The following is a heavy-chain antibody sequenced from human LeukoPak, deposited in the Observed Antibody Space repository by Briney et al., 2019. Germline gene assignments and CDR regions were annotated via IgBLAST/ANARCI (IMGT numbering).Heavy chain of an antibody. CDR3: ARQKYYDYVWGSYRPPLYFDY. D-gene: IGHD3-16*02. CDR1: GGSISSYY. J-gene: IGHJ4*02. Sequence: PSETLSLTCTVSGGSISSYYWSWIRQPPGKGLEWIGEINHSGSTNYNPSLKSRVTISVDTSKNQFSLKLSSVTAADTAVYYCARQKYYDYVWGSYRPPLYFDYWGQGTLVTVSS. CDR2: INHSGST. V-gene: IGHV4-34*01.